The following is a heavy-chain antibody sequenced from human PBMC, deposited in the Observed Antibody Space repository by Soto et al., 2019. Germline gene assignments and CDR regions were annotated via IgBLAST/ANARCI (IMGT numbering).Heavy chain of an antibody. J-gene: IGHJ5*02. CDR1: GVSFSTGGGG. Sequence: VSGPTLVNPTQTLTLTCTFSGVSFSTGGGGVGWIRQPPGKALEWLALIYWDDDERYSPPLKSRLTITRDTSKNQVVLKMTDMEHGHKATYYSANKTGLNNWFDTWGPGLLVTVSP. V-gene: IGHV2-5*02. CDR2: IYWDDDE. D-gene: IGHD3-16*01. CDR3: ANKTGLNNWFDT.